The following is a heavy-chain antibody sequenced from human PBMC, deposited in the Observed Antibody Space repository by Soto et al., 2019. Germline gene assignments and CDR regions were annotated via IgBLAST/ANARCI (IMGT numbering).Heavy chain of an antibody. CDR1: GFTFSSYD. CDR2: IGIAGDT. V-gene: IGHV3-13*04. Sequence: GGSLRLSCAASGFTFSSYDMHWVRQPTGKGLEWVAAIGIAGDTYYPGSVQGRFTISRENAKNSLYLQMNSLRAGDTAVYYCAREPVVVPAAMPDDAFDFWGQGTMVTVSS. J-gene: IGHJ3*01. D-gene: IGHD2-2*01. CDR3: AREPVVVPAAMPDDAFDF.